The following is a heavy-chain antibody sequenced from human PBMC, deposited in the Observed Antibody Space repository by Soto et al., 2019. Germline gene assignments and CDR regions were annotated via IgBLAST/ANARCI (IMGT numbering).Heavy chain of an antibody. CDR3: ARSLAVTHFDY. V-gene: IGHV4-31*03. CDR2: IYYSGST. CDR1: GGSISSGGYY. Sequence: PSETLSLTCTVSGGSISSGGYYWSWIRQHPGKGLEWIGYIYYSGSTYYNPSLKSRVTISVDTSKNQFSVKLSSVTAADTAVYYCARSLAVTHFDYWGQGTLVTVPQ. D-gene: IGHD4-17*01. J-gene: IGHJ4*02.